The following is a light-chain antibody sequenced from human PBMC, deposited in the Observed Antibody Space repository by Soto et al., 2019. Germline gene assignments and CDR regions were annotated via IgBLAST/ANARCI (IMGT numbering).Light chain of an antibody. CDR3: PPYGSSVWT. CDR2: GSA. J-gene: IGKJ1*01. V-gene: IGKV3-20*01. CDR1: QCVSSSD. Sequence: TQSPGTLSLSPGERATLSCRAGQCVSSSDLAWYPQKPGQAPRLLVYGSASRATGIANRFSGSGSGTDFHLNIRRLEPEDFAVYYCPPYGSSVWTFGQRAKVDIK.